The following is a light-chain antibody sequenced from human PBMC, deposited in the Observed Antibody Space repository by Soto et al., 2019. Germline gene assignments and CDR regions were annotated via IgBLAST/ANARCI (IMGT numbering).Light chain of an antibody. CDR2: DAS. CDR1: QSISGW. J-gene: IGKJ1*01. V-gene: IGKV1-5*01. CDR3: QQYNSYSWT. Sequence: DIQVTHSPSTLSASVGDRVTITFRASQSISGWLAWYQQKPGKAPKLMIYDASSLESGVPSRFSGSGSGTEFTLTISSLQPDDFATYYCQQYNSYSWTFGQGTKVDIK.